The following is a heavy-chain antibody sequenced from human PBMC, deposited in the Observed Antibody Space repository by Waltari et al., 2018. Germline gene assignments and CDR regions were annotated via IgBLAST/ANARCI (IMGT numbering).Heavy chain of an antibody. CDR1: GDSITRYY. V-gene: IGHV4-59*01. CDR3: ARDPGSASWYGAFDV. Sequence: QVQLQESGPGLVKPSETLSLTCIVSGDSITRYYWNWIRQPTGKGLEWIGYLYNSGSTNYNPSLKSRVTISVDTSKNQFSLKWPSVTAADTAVYYCARDPGSASWYGAFDVWGQGTMVSVSS. D-gene: IGHD6-13*01. CDR2: LYNSGST. J-gene: IGHJ3*01.